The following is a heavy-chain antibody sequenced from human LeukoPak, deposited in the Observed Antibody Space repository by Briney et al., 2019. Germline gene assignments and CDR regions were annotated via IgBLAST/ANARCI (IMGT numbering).Heavy chain of an antibody. CDR1: GYTFTGYY. J-gene: IGHJ4*02. CDR3: AREEEYSSSCLDY. Sequence: PSASVKVSCKASGYTFTGYYMHWVRQAPGQGLEWMGWINPNSGGTNYAQKFQGRVTMTRDTSISTAYMELSRLRSDDTAVYYCAREEEYSSSCLDYWGQGTLVTVSS. D-gene: IGHD6-13*01. V-gene: IGHV1-2*02. CDR2: INPNSGGT.